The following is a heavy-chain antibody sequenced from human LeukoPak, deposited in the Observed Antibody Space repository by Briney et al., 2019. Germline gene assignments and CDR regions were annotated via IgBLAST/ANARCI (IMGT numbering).Heavy chain of an antibody. V-gene: IGHV4-39*07. CDR1: GGSISSSSYY. D-gene: IGHD4-17*01. CDR2: NYYSGST. J-gene: IGHJ4*02. CDR3: ARDTVTTPFDY. Sequence: SETLSLTCTVSGGSISSSSYYWGWLRQPPGKGLEWIGSNYYSGSTYYNPSLKSRVTISVDTSKNQFSLKLSSVTAADTAVYYCARDTVTTPFDYWGQGTLVTVSS.